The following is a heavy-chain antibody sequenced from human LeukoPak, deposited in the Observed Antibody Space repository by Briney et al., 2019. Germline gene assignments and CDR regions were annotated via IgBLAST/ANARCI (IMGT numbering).Heavy chain of an antibody. V-gene: IGHV1-8*01. Sequence: ASVKVSCKASGYTFTSYDINWVRQATGQGLEWMGWMNPNSGNTGYAQKFQGRATMTRNTSISTAYMELSSLRSEDTAVYYCASVWYGDQNENYYYYYGLDAWGQGTTVTVSS. D-gene: IGHD4-17*01. CDR1: GYTFTSYD. CDR2: MNPNSGNT. J-gene: IGHJ6*02. CDR3: ASVWYGDQNENYYYYYGLDA.